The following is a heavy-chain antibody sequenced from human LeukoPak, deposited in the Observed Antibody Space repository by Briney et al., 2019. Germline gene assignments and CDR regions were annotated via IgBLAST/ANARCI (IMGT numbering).Heavy chain of an antibody. J-gene: IGHJ4*02. CDR2: IWYDGSNK. Sequence: GGSLRLSCAASGFTFSSYGMHWVCQAPGKGLEWVAVIWYDGSNKYYADSVKGRFTISRDNSKNTLYLQMNSLRAEDTAVYYCARLIVVVPAASPLDDYWGQGTLVTVSS. CDR3: ARLIVVVPAASPLDDY. CDR1: GFTFSSYG. D-gene: IGHD2-2*01. V-gene: IGHV3-33*01.